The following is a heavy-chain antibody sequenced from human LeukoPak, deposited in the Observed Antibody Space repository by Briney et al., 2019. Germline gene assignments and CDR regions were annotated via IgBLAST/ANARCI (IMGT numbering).Heavy chain of an antibody. CDR3: ARIGEMATNDDFDI. D-gene: IGHD5-24*01. CDR2: INHRGST. J-gene: IGHJ3*02. CDR1: GGSFSGYY. V-gene: IGHV4-34*01. Sequence: SETLSLTCAVDGGSFSGYYWSWIRQPPGKGLEWSGEINHRGSTNHNPSLKSRVTISVDTSKNQFSLKLSSVTAEDTAVYYCARIGEMATNDDFDIWGQGTMVTVSS.